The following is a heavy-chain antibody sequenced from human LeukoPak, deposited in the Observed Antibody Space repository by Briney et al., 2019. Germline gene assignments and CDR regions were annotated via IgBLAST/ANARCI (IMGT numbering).Heavy chain of an antibody. V-gene: IGHV4-39*01. CDR1: GGSISSSSYY. CDR3: ARHQWELQVFDY. J-gene: IGHJ4*02. CDR2: IYYSGST. Sequence: SETLSLSCTVSGGSISSSSYYWGWIRQPPGKGLEWIGSIYYSGSTYYNPSLKSRVTISVDTSKNQFSLKLSSVTAADTAVYYCARHQWELQVFDYWGQGTLVTVSS. D-gene: IGHD1-26*01.